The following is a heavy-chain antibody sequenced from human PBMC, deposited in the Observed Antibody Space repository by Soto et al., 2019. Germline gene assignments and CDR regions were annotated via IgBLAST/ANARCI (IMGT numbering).Heavy chain of an antibody. J-gene: IGHJ5*02. CDR2: IFPSHSDT. V-gene: IGHV5-51*01. CDR3: ARKDKSGYLNWFDP. D-gene: IGHD3-22*01. Sequence: GESLKISCRTSGYKFTSSWIAWVRQMPGKGLEWMGIIFPSHSDTRYSPSFQGQVTISAARSTSTVLPQRASLKASDTPVYFCARKDKSGYLNWFDPWGQGTLVTVSS. CDR1: GYKFTSSW.